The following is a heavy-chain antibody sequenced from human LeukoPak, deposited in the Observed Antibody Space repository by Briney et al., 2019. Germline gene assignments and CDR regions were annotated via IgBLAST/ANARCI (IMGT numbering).Heavy chain of an antibody. CDR1: GGTFSSYA. CDR2: ISAYNGNT. D-gene: IGHD6-19*01. J-gene: IGHJ4*02. V-gene: IGHV1-18*01. Sequence: ASVKVSCKASGGTFSSYAISWVRQAPGQGLEWMGWISAYNGNTNYAQKLQGRVTMTTDTSTSTAYMELRSLRSDDTAVYYCARVPVAGTFDYWGQGTLVTVSS. CDR3: ARVPVAGTFDY.